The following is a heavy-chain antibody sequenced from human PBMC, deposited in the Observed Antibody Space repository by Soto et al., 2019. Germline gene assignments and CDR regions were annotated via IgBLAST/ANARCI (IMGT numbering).Heavy chain of an antibody. CDR3: ASGGAVSGPFTWELPDH. Sequence: QMQLVQSGAEVKKTGSSVTVSCKALGNTFTYRYLHWVRQAPGQALEWMGWITPFNGDVHYAQKFQERVPITRDRSINTAYMRMSSLRSEDTAMYYCASGGAVSGPFTWELPDHWGQGTLVTVSS. D-gene: IGHD1-26*01. J-gene: IGHJ4*02. CDR1: GNTFTYRY. V-gene: IGHV1-45*02. CDR2: ITPFNGDV.